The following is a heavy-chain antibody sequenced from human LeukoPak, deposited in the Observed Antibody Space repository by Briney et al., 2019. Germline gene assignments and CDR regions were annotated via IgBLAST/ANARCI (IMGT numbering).Heavy chain of an antibody. J-gene: IGHJ4*02. D-gene: IGHD2-8*01. CDR3: TAEKNGSPHY. V-gene: IGHV4-39*07. CDR1: RGSVNSSTYY. CDR2: IYYTGST. Sequence: PSETLSLTCTVSRGSVNSSTYYRSWVRQPPGKGLEWIASIYYTGSTYYNPSLKSRVTISLDMSKNEFFLTMTSVTAADTAVYFCTAEKNGSPHYWGQGTQVTVSS.